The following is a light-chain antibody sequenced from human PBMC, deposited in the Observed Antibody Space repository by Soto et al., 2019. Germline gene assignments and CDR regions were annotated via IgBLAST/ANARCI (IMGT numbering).Light chain of an antibody. Sequence: QSALTQPPSASGSPGQSVTISCTGTSRDVGAYNYVSWYQQHPGKAPKLIIYEVNKRPSGVPDRFSGSKSGNTASLTVSGLQGDDEADYYCSSQAVTNMIFGGGTKLTVL. CDR2: EVN. CDR1: SRDVGAYNY. J-gene: IGLJ2*01. V-gene: IGLV2-8*01. CDR3: SSQAVTNMI.